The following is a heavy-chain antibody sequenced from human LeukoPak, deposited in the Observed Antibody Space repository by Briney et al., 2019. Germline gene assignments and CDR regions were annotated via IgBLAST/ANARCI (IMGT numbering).Heavy chain of an antibody. CDR2: ISGSGGST. J-gene: IGHJ6*03. Sequence: PGGSLRLSCAASGFTFSSYGMSWVRQAPGKGLEWVSAISGSGGSTYYADSVKGRFTISRDNSKNTLYLQMNSLRAEDTAVYYCAKDPHYYDSSGYYPGGYYYYYMDVWGKGTTVTISS. CDR1: GFTFSSYG. D-gene: IGHD3-22*01. CDR3: AKDPHYYDSSGYYPGGYYYYYMDV. V-gene: IGHV3-23*01.